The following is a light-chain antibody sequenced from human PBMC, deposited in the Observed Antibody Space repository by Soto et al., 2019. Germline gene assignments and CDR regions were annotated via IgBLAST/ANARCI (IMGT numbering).Light chain of an antibody. CDR2: AVN. V-gene: IGLV2-8*01. CDR3: SSYAGSKNYV. Sequence: QSVLTQPPSASGSPGQSVTISCTGTSSDVGGYKYVSWYQQYPGKAPKLMIYAVNKRPSGVPDRFSGSKSGNTASLTVSGLQAEDEADYYCSSYAGSKNYVLGTGTKVTVL. J-gene: IGLJ1*01. CDR1: SSDVGGYKY.